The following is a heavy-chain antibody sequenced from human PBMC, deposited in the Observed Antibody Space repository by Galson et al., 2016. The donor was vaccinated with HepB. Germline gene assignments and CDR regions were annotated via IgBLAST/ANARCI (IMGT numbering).Heavy chain of an antibody. Sequence: SLRLSCAASGFTFSTYAMSWVRQAPRTGLEWVSAISGSDDGTYHADSERGRFTISRDNSKNTLYLQMNSLRAEDTAVYYCAKAPLGSCGGVRCYSLDIWGPGTMVTVSS. J-gene: IGHJ3*02. CDR3: AKAPLGSCGGVRCYSLDI. CDR1: GFTFSTYA. D-gene: IGHD2-15*01. V-gene: IGHV3-23*01. CDR2: ISGSDDGT.